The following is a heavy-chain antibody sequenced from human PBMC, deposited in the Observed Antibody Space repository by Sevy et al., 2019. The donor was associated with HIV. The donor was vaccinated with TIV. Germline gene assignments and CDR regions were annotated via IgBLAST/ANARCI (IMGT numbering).Heavy chain of an antibody. CDR3: ARDFYDSTGYYGD. V-gene: IGHV3-7*01. D-gene: IGHD3-22*01. CDR2: IEQDGSEK. J-gene: IGHJ4*02. CDR1: GFTFSSYW. Sequence: EGSLRLSCAASGFTFSSYWMSWVRQAPGKELEWVANIEQDGSEKYYVDSVKGRFTISRDNAKNSLYLQMNSLRAEDTAVYYCARDFYDSTGYYGDWGQGTLVTVSS.